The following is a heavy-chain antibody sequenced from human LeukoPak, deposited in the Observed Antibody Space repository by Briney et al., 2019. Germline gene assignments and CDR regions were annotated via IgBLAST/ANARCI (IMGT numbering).Heavy chain of an antibody. CDR2: IWYDGSNK. CDR3: AKDTRYCGGDCYFDY. CDR1: GFTFSSYG. J-gene: IGHJ4*02. V-gene: IGHV3-33*06. D-gene: IGHD2-21*02. Sequence: GGSLRLSCAASGFTFSSYGMHWVRQAPGKGLEWVAVIWYDGSNKYYADSAKGRFTISRDNSKNTLYLQMNSLRAEDTAVYYCAKDTRYCGGDCYFDYWGQGTLVTVSS.